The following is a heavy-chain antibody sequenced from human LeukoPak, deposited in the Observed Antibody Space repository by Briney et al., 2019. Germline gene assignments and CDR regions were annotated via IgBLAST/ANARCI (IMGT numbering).Heavy chain of an antibody. V-gene: IGHV4-39*01. CDR3: ARRGYYYDSSFFDY. CDR2: IYYSGST. J-gene: IGHJ4*02. D-gene: IGHD3-22*01. Sequence: SETLSLTCTVSGGSISNSSYYWGWIRQPPGKGLEWVGSIYYSGSTYYNPSLKSRVTISVDTSKNQFSLKLSSVTAADTAVYYCARRGYYYDSSFFDYWGQGTLVTVSS. CDR1: GGSISNSSYY.